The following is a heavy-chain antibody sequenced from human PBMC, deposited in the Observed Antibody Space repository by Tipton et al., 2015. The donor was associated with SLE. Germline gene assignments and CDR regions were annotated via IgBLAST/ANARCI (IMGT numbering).Heavy chain of an antibody. D-gene: IGHD3-10*01. V-gene: IGHV4-4*09. CDR2: IYSSGST. J-gene: IGHJ3*02. CDR1: GGSINSNY. Sequence: TLSLTCTVSGGSINSNYWSWIRQPPGKGLEWIGYIYSSGSTNYNPSLESRVTISVDTSKNQFSLKLSSVTAADTAVYYCARGKVTMVRGITGAFDIWGQGTMVTVSS. CDR3: ARGKVTMVRGITGAFDI.